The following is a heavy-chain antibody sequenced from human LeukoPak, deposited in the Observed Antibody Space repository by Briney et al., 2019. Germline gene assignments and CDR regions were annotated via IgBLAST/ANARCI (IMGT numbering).Heavy chain of an antibody. CDR1: GGNFRNYG. Sequence: ASVKVSCKASGGNFRNYGFHWVRQAPGQGLEWMGGMLPIFGTANYAQKFQGRVTITADESSNTASLDLSSLTSEDTAVYYCATDPNPYSSTSGYFDFWGQGTLVTVSS. CDR3: ATDPNPYSSTSGYFDF. D-gene: IGHD6-13*01. CDR2: MLPIFGTA. J-gene: IGHJ4*02. V-gene: IGHV1-69*13.